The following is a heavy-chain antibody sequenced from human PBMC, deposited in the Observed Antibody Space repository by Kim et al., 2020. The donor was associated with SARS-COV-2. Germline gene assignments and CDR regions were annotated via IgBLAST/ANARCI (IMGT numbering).Heavy chain of an antibody. CDR3: ARLGDGYNMFDY. D-gene: IGHD5-12*01. Sequence: SETLSLTCTVSGGSISSYYWSWIRQPPGKGLEWIGYIYYSGSTNYNPSLKSRVTISVDTSKNQFSLKLSSVTAADTAVYYCARLGDGYNMFDYWGQGTLVTVSS. CDR1: GGSISSYY. V-gene: IGHV4-59*08. CDR2: IYYSGST. J-gene: IGHJ4*02.